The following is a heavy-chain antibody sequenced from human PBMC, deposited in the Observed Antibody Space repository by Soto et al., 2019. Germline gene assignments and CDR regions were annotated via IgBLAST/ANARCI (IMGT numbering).Heavy chain of an antibody. Sequence: SETLSLTCTVSGGSISGYYWSWIRQPPGKRLEWIGYIYYTGSTNYNPSLRSRVTISIDTSKDQFSLKLSSVTAADTAVYYCARYPRLDYWGQGTLVTVSS. J-gene: IGHJ4*02. CDR2: IYYTGST. CDR3: ARYPRLDY. CDR1: GGSISGYY. V-gene: IGHV4-59*08.